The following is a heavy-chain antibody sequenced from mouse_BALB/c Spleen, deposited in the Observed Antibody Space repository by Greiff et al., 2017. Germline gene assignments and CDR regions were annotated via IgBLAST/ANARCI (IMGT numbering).Heavy chain of an antibody. CDR1: GYTFTSYW. V-gene: IGHV1-69*02. Sequence: QVQLQQPGAELVRPGASVKLSCKASGYTFTSYWINWVKQRPGQGLEWIGNIYPSDSYTNYNQKFKDKATLTVDKSSSPADMQLSSPTSEDSAVYYCTRRVGNCCDYWGQGTTRTVSS. CDR3: TRRVGNCCDY. D-gene: IGHD2-1*01. J-gene: IGHJ2*01. CDR2: IYPSDSYT.